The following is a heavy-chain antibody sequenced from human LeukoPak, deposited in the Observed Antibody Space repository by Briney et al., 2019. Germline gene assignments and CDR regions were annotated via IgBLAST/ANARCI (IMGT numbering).Heavy chain of an antibody. CDR1: GFTFSSYS. Sequence: GGSLRLSCAASGFTFSSYSMNWVRQAPGKGLEWVSSISSSSSYIYYADSVKGRFTISRDNAKNSLYLQVNSLRAEDTAVYYCARGNSESYSGSEYWGQGTLVTVSS. CDR2: ISSSSSYI. CDR3: ARGNSESYSGSEY. D-gene: IGHD1-26*01. J-gene: IGHJ4*02. V-gene: IGHV3-21*04.